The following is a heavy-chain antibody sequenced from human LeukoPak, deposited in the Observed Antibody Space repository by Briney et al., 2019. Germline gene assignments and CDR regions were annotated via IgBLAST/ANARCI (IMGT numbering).Heavy chain of an antibody. CDR2: ISGSGGST. D-gene: IGHD3-9*01. Sequence: GGSLRLSCAASGFTFSSYVMSWVRQAPGKGLEWVSGISGSGGSTYYADSVKGRFTISRDNSKNTLYLQMNSLRAEDTAVYYCARAVGPLVLRYFDWLLSPASIWGQGTLVTVSS. J-gene: IGHJ4*02. V-gene: IGHV3-23*01. CDR3: ARAVGPLVLRYFDWLLSPASI. CDR1: GFTFSSYV.